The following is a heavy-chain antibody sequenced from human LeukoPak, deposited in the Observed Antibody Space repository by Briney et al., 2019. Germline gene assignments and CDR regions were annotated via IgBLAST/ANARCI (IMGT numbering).Heavy chain of an antibody. CDR2: IKRKTDDGTR. Sequence: PGGSLTLSCVASGFTFNNAWMNWVRRAPGKGLKWVGRIKRKTDDGTRDYAAPVKGRFTVSRDDSKSTVFLQMNSLKTKDTGVYYCTAGLEKSDFDYWGQGTLVTVS. CDR3: TAGLEKSDFDY. J-gene: IGHJ4*02. CDR1: GFTFNNAW. V-gene: IGHV3-15*01. D-gene: IGHD1-1*01.